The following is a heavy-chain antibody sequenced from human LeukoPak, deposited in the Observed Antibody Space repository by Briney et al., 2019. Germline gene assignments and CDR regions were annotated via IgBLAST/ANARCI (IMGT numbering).Heavy chain of an antibody. D-gene: IGHD4/OR15-4a*01. J-gene: IGHJ4*02. CDR1: GFTASSNS. Sequence: GGSLRLSGPVPGFTASSNSMSGVRKAPGKGLEWVSFIYSGTIHYSDSVKGRFTISRDNSKNTLYLQMNSLRAEDTAVYYCARRAGAYSHPYDYWGQGTLVTVSS. V-gene: IGHV3-53*01. CDR2: IYSGTI. CDR3: ARRAGAYSHPYDY.